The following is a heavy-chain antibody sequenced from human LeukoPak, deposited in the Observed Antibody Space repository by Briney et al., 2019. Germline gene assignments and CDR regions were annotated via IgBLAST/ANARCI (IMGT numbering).Heavy chain of an antibody. D-gene: IGHD3-3*01. CDR3: ARAGAGVDNWFDP. CDR1: GYTFNTYG. J-gene: IGHJ5*02. Sequence: GASVKVSCRASGYTFNTYGITWVRQAPGQGLEWMGWISGYNGKTKYAQKLQDRVTMTTDTSTTTAYMEMRSLTSDDTAVYYCARAGAGVDNWFDPWGQGTLVTVSS. V-gene: IGHV1-18*01. CDR2: ISGYNGKT.